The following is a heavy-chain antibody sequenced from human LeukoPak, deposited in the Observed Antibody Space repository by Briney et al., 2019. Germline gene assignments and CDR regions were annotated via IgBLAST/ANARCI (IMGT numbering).Heavy chain of an antibody. CDR1: GFTLSSFW. CDR2: IIQDGSEK. D-gene: IGHD3-3*01. V-gene: IGHV3-7*05. J-gene: IGHJ4*02. CDR3: ARDSPGIMIFEVVIPN. Sequence: PGGSLSLSCAASGFTLSSFWMSWVRQAPGKGLEWVAKIIQDGSEKYYVDSVKGRFTISRDNAKNSLYLQMNSLRAEDTAVYYCARDSPGIMIFEVVIPNGGQGTLVTVSS.